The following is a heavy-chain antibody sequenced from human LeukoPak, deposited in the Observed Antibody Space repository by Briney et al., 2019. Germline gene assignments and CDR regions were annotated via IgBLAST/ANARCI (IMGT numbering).Heavy chain of an antibody. D-gene: IGHD3-16*01. CDR1: GYTFSGYY. CDR2: INPNSGGT. V-gene: IGHV1-2*02. Sequence: ASVKVSCKASGYTFSGYYMHWVRQAPGQGLEWRGWINPNSGGTNYAQKFQGRVTMTRDTSISTAYMELSRLTSDDTAVYYCARVKIAGDPPKYYYYYYMDVWGKGTTVTVSS. J-gene: IGHJ6*03. CDR3: ARVKIAGDPPKYYYYYYMDV.